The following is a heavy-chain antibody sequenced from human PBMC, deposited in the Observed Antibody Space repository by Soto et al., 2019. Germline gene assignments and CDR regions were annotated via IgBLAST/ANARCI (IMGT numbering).Heavy chain of an antibody. CDR2: ISSSSSYI. CDR3: ATDGYSSSEPVYYYGMDV. V-gene: IGHV3-21*01. D-gene: IGHD6-13*01. Sequence: GGSLRLSCAASGFTFSSYSMNWVRQAPGKGLEWVSSISSSSSYIYYADSVKGRLTISRDSAKNSLYLQMNSLRAEDTAVYYCATDGYSSSEPVYYYGMDVWGQGTTVTVSS. CDR1: GFTFSSYS. J-gene: IGHJ6*02.